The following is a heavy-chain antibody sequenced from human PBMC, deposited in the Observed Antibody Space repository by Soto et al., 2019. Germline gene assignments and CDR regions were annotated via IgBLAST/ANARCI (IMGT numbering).Heavy chain of an antibody. D-gene: IGHD2-15*01. Sequence: PGGSLRLSCSASGFSFSNYAMHWVRQAPGMRLEYVSAITKSGDDAYYADSVKGRFTISRDNSKNTLYLQLSSLRAEDTAVYYCAALQCRGAGCKVPFDYRGLRILDTGSS. V-gene: IGHV3-64D*06. J-gene: IGHJ4*02. CDR3: AALQCRGAGCKVPFDY. CDR2: ITKSGDDA. CDR1: GFSFSNYA.